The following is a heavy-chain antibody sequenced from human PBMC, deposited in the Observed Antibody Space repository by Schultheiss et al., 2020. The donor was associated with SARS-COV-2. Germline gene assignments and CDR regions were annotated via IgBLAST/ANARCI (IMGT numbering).Heavy chain of an antibody. D-gene: IGHD6-13*01. V-gene: IGHV4-4*07. CDR3: AKDSSSWYNHFDY. Sequence: SQTLSHTCTVSGGSISSYYCSWIRQPPGKELEWIGRIYTSGSTNYNPSLKGRVTMSVDTSKNQFSLKLSSVTAADTALYYCAKDSSSWYNHFDYWGQGTLVTVSS. CDR1: GGSISSYY. CDR2: IYTSGST. J-gene: IGHJ4*02.